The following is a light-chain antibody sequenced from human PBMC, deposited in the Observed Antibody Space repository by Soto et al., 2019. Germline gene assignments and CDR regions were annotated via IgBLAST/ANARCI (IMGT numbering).Light chain of an antibody. CDR2: GAS. V-gene: IGKV3-20*01. J-gene: IGKJ2*01. CDR1: QSVPNNY. CDR3: QQYGSSPYN. Sequence: IALTQSPGTLSLSPGERATLSCRARQSVPNNYIAWYQQKPRQAPRLLIYGASRRATGIPDRFSGSGSGTDFTLTINRLAPEDSAMYYCQQYGSSPYNFGQGRKLEIK.